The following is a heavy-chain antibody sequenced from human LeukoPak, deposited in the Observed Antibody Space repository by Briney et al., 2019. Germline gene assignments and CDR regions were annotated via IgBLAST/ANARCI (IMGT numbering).Heavy chain of an antibody. CDR2: ISYSGST. D-gene: IGHD6-19*01. CDR1: GESFSAFY. CDR3: ARDSSGWSPLFDY. V-gene: IGHV4-59*01. Sequence: PSETLSLTCAVYGESFSAFYWTWIRQPPGKGLEWIGYISYSGSTNYNPSLKSRVTISIDTSKNQFSLRLSSVTAADTAVYYCARDSSGWSPLFDYWGQGTLVTVSS. J-gene: IGHJ4*02.